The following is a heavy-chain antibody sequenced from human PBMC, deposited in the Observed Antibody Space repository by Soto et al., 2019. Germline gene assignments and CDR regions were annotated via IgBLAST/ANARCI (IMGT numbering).Heavy chain of an antibody. V-gene: IGHV1-69*13. CDR3: ASWDGSGAYDAFAI. Sequence: GASVKVSCKASGGTFSSYAISWVRQAPGQGLEWMGGIIPIFGTANYAQKFQGRVTITADESTSTAYMELSSLRSEDTAVYYCASWDGSGAYDAFAIWGQGTMVPVSS. CDR2: IIPIFGTA. D-gene: IGHD3-10*01. J-gene: IGHJ3*02. CDR1: GGTFSSYA.